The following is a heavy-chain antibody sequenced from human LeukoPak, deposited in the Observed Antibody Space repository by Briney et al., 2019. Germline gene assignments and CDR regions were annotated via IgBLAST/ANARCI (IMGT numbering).Heavy chain of an antibody. CDR2: IYYSGST. Sequence: SETLSLTCTVSGGSISSYYLSWIRQPPGKGLEWIWYIYYSGSTNYNPSLKSRVTISVDTSKNQFSLKLSSVTAADTAVYYCARQYCSGGSCYWYFDLWGRGTLVTVSS. D-gene: IGHD2-15*01. V-gene: IGHV4-59*01. CDR3: ARQYCSGGSCYWYFDL. CDR1: GGSISSYY. J-gene: IGHJ2*01.